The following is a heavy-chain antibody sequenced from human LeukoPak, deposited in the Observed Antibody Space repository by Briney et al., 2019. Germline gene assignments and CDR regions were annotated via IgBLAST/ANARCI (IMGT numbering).Heavy chain of an antibody. V-gene: IGHV4-59*08. J-gene: IGHJ6*02. CDR3: ARRFGEYYGLDV. CDR1: GGSTSPFY. CDR2: VSYSGKT. Sequence: SETLSLTCTVSGGSTSPFYWSWIRQPPGKGLEWIGYVSYSGKTNYNPSLKSRVTISLDTSKNQFSLKLSSVTAADTAVYYCARRFGEYYGLDVWGQGTTVTVSS. D-gene: IGHD2/OR15-2a*01.